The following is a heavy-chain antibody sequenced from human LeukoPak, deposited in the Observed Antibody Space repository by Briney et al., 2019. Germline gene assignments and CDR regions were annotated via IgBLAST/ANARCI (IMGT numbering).Heavy chain of an antibody. D-gene: IGHD4-17*01. Sequence: PSETLSLTCAVYGGSFSGYYWSWIRQPPGKGLEWIGEINHSGSTNYNPSLKSRVTISVDTSKNQFSLKLSSVTAADTAVYYCARRNYGVPNYYYYYMDVWGKGTTVTISS. J-gene: IGHJ6*03. CDR3: ARRNYGVPNYYYYYMDV. CDR2: INHSGST. CDR1: GGSFSGYY. V-gene: IGHV4-34*01.